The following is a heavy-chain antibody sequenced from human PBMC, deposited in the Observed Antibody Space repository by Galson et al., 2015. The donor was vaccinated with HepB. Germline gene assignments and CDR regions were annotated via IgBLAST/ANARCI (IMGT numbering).Heavy chain of an antibody. CDR2: ISYDGSNK. CDR3: ARDPGDYVLFYFDY. D-gene: IGHD4-17*01. Sequence: SLRLSCAASGFTFSSYAMHWVRQAPGKGLEWVAVISYDGSNKYCADSVKGRFTISRDNSKNTLYLQMNSLRAEDTAVYYCARDPGDYVLFYFDYWGQGTLVTVSS. CDR1: GFTFSSYA. J-gene: IGHJ4*02. V-gene: IGHV3-30-3*01.